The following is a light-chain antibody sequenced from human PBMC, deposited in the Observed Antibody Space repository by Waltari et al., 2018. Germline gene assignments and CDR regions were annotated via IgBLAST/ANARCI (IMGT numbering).Light chain of an antibody. CDR2: GVS. J-gene: IGKJ1*01. CDR1: QSLCLLGT. Sequence: IVLTQSPGNLSLSPRERATLTCRASQSLCLLGTVAWFQQKPGPAPRLLIYGVSDRATGIPARFSGDGSGVDFTLTIDRLEPDDFAVYYCHQYGDFPRTFGPGTYVE. V-gene: IGKV3-20*01. CDR3: HQYGDFPRT.